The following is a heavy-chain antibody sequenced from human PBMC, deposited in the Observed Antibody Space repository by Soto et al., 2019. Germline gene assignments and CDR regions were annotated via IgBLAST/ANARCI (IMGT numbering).Heavy chain of an antibody. Sequence: SVKVSCKASGGTFSSYTISWVRQAPGQGLEWMGRIIPILGIANYAQKFQGRVTITADKSTSTAYMELSSLRSEDTAVYYCARSFNILTGYLNWFDPWGQGTLVTVSS. V-gene: IGHV1-69*02. CDR1: GGTFSSYT. D-gene: IGHD3-9*01. CDR3: ARSFNILTGYLNWFDP. CDR2: IIPILGIA. J-gene: IGHJ5*02.